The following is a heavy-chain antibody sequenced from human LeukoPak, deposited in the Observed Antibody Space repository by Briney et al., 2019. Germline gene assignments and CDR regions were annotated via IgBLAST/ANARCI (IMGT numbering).Heavy chain of an antibody. CDR3: ARDPQQYSSSWPDY. D-gene: IGHD6-13*01. CDR2: INPNSGGT. V-gene: IGHV1-2*02. J-gene: IGHJ4*02. Sequence: GASVKVSCKASGYSFTNYDINWVRQATGQGLEWMGWINPNSGGTNYAQKFQGRVTMTRDTSISTAYMELSRLRSDDTAVYYCARDPQQYSSSWPDYWGQGTLVTVSS. CDR1: GYSFTNYD.